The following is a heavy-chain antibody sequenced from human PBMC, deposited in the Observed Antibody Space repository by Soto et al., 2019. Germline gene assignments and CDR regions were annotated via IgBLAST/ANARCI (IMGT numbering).Heavy chain of an antibody. CDR2: IHYSGST. Sequence: SETLSLTCTVSGVSITSHYWTWIRKPPGKGLEWIGNIHYSGSTNYSPSLKGRVIISVDTSENQSSLKLSSVTTADTAVYYCTVGGAGHPFDYWGQGTLVTVSS. D-gene: IGHD3-16*01. V-gene: IGHV4-59*11. CDR1: GVSITSHY. J-gene: IGHJ4*02. CDR3: TVGGAGHPFDY.